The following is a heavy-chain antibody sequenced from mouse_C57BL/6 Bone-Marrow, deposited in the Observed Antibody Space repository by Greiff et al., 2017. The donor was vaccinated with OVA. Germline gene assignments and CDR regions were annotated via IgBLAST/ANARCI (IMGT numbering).Heavy chain of an antibody. CDR1: GFTFSDYG. J-gene: IGHJ4*01. CDR3: AIIRYYYAMDY. D-gene: IGHD1-1*01. Sequence: DVQLVESGGGLVKPGGSLKLSCAASGFTFSDYGMHWVRQAPEKGLEWVAYISSGSSTIYYADTVKGRFTISRDNAKNTRFLQMTSLRSEDTAMYYCAIIRYYYAMDYWGQGTSVTVSS. CDR2: ISSGSSTI. V-gene: IGHV5-17*01.